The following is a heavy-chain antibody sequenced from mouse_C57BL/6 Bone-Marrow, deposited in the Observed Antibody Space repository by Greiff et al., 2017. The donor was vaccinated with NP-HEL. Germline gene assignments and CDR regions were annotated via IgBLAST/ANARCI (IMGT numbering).Heavy chain of an antibody. J-gene: IGHJ1*03. CDR2: IDPSDSYT. Sequence: VQLQQPGAELVRPGTSVKLSCKASGYTFTSYWMHWVKQRPGQGLEWIGVIDPSDSYTNYNQKFKGKATLTVDTSSSTAYMQLSSLTSEDSAVYYCARIEYYYGSNWYFDVWGTGTTVTVSS. CDR1: GYTFTSYW. CDR3: ARIEYYYGSNWYFDV. D-gene: IGHD1-1*01. V-gene: IGHV1-59*01.